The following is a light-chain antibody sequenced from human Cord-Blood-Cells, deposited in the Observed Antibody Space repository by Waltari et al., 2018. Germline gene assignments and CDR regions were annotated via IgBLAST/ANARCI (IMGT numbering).Light chain of an antibody. Sequence: SYVLTQPPSVSVAPGKTARITCGGNNIGSKSVHCYQQKPGHAPVLVVYDASDRPSGIPERFSGSNSGNTATLTISRVEAGDEADYYCQVWDSSSDHVVFGGGTKLTVL. CDR3: QVWDSSSDHVV. J-gene: IGLJ2*01. CDR2: DAS. CDR1: NIGSKS. V-gene: IGLV3-21*03.